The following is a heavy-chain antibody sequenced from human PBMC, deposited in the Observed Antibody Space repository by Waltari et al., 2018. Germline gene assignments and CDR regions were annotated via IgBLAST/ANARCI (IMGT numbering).Heavy chain of an antibody. CDR3: ARDLHGSGSDNWFDP. J-gene: IGHJ5*02. V-gene: IGHV3-48*03. D-gene: IGHD3-10*01. Sequence: PGKGLEWVSYISSSGSTIYYAVSVKGRFTISRDNAKNSLYLQMNSLRAEDTAVYYCARDLHGSGSDNWFDPWGQGTLVTVSS. CDR2: ISSSGSTI.